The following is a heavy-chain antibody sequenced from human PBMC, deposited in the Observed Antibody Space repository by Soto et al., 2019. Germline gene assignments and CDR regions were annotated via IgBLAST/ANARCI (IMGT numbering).Heavy chain of an antibody. Sequence: GASVKACCEACGYAFTSYYMHWPRQAPGQGLEWMGIINPSGGSTSYAQKFQGRVTMTRDTSTSTVYMELSSLRSEDTAVYYCAAYDSSGYYPYWGQRTLVTVSS. J-gene: IGHJ4*02. CDR2: INPSGGST. CDR3: AAYDSSGYYPY. CDR1: GYAFTSYY. D-gene: IGHD3-22*01. V-gene: IGHV1-46*03.